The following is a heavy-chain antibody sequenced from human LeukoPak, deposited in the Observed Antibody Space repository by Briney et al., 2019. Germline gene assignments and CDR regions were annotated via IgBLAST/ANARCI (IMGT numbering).Heavy chain of an antibody. CDR2: INPSGGST. D-gene: IGHD3-22*01. J-gene: IGHJ5*02. CDR1: GYTFTSYY. V-gene: IGHV1-46*01. Sequence: ASVRVSCKASGYTFTSYYMHWVRQAPGQGLEWMGIINPSGGSTSYAQKLQGRVTITTDTSTSTAYMELRSLRSDDTAVYYCARDHDSSGYYPYNWFDPWGQGTLVTVSS. CDR3: ARDHDSSGYYPYNWFDP.